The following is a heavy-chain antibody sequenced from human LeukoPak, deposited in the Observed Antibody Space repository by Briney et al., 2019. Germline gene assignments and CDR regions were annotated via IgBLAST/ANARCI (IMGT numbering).Heavy chain of an antibody. Sequence: PGGSLRLSCAASGFTFSSYWMHWVRQAPGKGLVWVSRINGDGSSTTYADSVKGRFTISRDNAKNTLYLQMNSLRAEDTAVYYCAKDQYGEDGYSWGQGTLVTVSS. J-gene: IGHJ4*02. CDR2: INGDGSST. V-gene: IGHV3-74*01. CDR1: GFTFSSYW. CDR3: AKDQYGEDGYS. D-gene: IGHD5-24*01.